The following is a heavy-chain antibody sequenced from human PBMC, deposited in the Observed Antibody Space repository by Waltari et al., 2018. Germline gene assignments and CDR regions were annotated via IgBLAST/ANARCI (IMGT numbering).Heavy chain of an antibody. D-gene: IGHD6-25*01. V-gene: IGHV3-7*03. CDR2: IQENGGTK. CDR3: ARDDVIPHSGQDY. CDR1: GFTFSNYW. J-gene: IGHJ4*02. Sequence: EVQLVESGGGLVPPGGSLRLSCAASGFTFSNYWMSWVRQAPGKGVEWVANIQENGGTKYYVDSVKGRFTISRDNAENSLYLQMNSLRAEDTAVYYCARDDVIPHSGQDYWGQGTLVTVSS.